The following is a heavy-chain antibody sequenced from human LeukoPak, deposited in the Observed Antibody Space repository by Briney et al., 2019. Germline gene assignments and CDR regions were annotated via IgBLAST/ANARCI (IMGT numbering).Heavy chain of an antibody. CDR3: ATRVWFGELY. D-gene: IGHD3-10*01. CDR1: GGSFSGYY. J-gene: IGHJ4*02. Sequence: SETLSLTCAVYGGSFSGYYWSWIRQPPGKGLEWIGEINHSGSTNYNPSLKSRVTISVDTSKNQFSLKLSSVTAADTAVYYCATRVWFGELYWGQGTLVTVSP. CDR2: INHSGST. V-gene: IGHV4-34*01.